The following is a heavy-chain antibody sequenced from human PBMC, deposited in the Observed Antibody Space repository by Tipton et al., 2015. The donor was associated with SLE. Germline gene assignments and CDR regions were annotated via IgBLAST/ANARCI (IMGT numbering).Heavy chain of an antibody. CDR2: IFFSGST. J-gene: IGHJ4*02. V-gene: IGHV4-61*10. CDR3: ARTTSTGYHFAPFDS. CDR1: GDSISSAPCSGSYY. D-gene: IGHD3-22*01. Sequence: TLSLTCTVSGDSISSAPCSGSYYWNWIRQPAGKGREWIGYIFFSGSTNYSPSLTSRVTTSVAMSMNQFSLKLTSVTAADTAMYYCARTTSTGYHFAPFDSWGQGTLVTVSS.